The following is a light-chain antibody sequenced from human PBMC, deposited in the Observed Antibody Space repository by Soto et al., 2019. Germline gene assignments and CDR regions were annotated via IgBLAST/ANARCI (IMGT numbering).Light chain of an antibody. J-gene: IGLJ1*01. V-gene: IGLV2-14*03. CDR2: YAR. CDR3: SSYSISTAYL. CDR1: SSDGGGYDY. Sequence: QSSLAQPASVSWAPGQAITIACTRTSSDGGGYDYVSWYQLHPGKAPRVMVFYARNRPSGLSYRFSASKSGNTASLPLSGLQAEAEADYFCSSYSISTAYLFGTGTKVTVL.